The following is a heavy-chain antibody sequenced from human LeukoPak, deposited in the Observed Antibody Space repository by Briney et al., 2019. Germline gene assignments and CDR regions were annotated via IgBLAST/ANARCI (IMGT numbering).Heavy chain of an antibody. CDR1: GGSLSGYY. CDR2: INHSGST. D-gene: IGHD4-17*01. Sequence: PSETLSLTCAVSGGSLSGYYWTWIRQPPGKGLEWIGEINHSGSTNYNPSLKSRVTISVDTSKNQFSLKLSSVTAADTAVYYCARTGPYGDYRIDYWGQGTLVTVSS. V-gene: IGHV4-34*01. CDR3: ARTGPYGDYRIDY. J-gene: IGHJ4*02.